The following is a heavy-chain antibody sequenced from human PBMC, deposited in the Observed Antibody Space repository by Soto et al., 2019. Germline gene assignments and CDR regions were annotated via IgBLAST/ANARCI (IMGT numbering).Heavy chain of an antibody. J-gene: IGHJ4*02. CDR2: INPSGGST. V-gene: IGHV1-46*01. CDR1: GYTFTSYY. D-gene: IGHD1-26*01. CDR3: ARVGRRDLELVYFDY. Sequence: ASVKVSCKASGYTFTSYYMHWVRQAPGQGLEWMGIINPSGGSTSYAQKFQGRVTMTRDTSTSTVYMELSSLRSEDTAVYYCARVGRRDLELVYFDYWGQGTRVTVS.